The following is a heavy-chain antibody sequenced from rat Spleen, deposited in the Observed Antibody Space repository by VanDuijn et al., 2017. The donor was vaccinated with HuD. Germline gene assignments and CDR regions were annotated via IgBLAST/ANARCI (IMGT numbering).Heavy chain of an antibody. CDR2: IQNGGST. V-gene: IGHV2-27*01. Sequence: QVQLKESGPGLVQPSQTLSLTCTVSGFSLTSYHVHWVRQPPGKGLEWMGRIQNGGSTDYNSALKSRLSISKDTSKSQIFLKMNSLQTEDTATYYCARDENGYINLWFAYWGRGTLVSVSS. CDR1: GFSLTSYH. D-gene: IGHD1-2*01. J-gene: IGHJ3*01. CDR3: ARDENGYINLWFAY.